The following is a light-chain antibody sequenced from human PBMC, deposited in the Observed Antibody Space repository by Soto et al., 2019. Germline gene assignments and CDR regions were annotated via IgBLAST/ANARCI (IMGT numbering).Light chain of an antibody. V-gene: IGLV1-51*02. CDR2: ENN. CDR3: GTWDSSLGAEF. Sequence: QSVLTQPPSVSAAPGQKVTISCSGSSSNIGNNYVSWYQQLPGTAPKLLIYENNKRPSGIPDRFSGSKSGTSATLGITGLQTGDEADYYWGTWDSSLGAEFFGTGPKVTVL. CDR1: SSNIGNNY. J-gene: IGLJ1*01.